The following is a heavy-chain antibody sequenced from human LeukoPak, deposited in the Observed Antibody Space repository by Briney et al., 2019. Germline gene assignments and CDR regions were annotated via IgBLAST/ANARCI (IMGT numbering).Heavy chain of an antibody. V-gene: IGHV4-61*02. Sequence: SQTLSLTCTVSGGSISSGSYYWSWIRQPAGKGLEWIGRIYTSGSTYYNPSLKSRVTISVDTSKNQFSLKLSSVTAADTAAYYCARDAHCTGVSCYSPYNWFDPWGQGTLVTVSS. D-gene: IGHD2-15*01. CDR3: ARDAHCTGVSCYSPYNWFDP. J-gene: IGHJ5*02. CDR1: GGSISSGSYY. CDR2: IYTSGST.